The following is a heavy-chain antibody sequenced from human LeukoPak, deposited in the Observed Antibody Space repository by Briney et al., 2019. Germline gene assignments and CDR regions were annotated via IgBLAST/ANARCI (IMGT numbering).Heavy chain of an antibody. CDR2: ISAYNGNT. J-gene: IGHJ4*02. D-gene: IGHD1-26*01. Sequence: GSSVKVSSKASGGTFSNYAISWVRQAPGQGLEWMGWISAYNGNTNYAQKLQGRVTMTTDTSTSTAYMELRSLRSDDTAVYYCARDRLPAGWEPAGYWGQGTLVTVSS. CDR3: ARDRLPAGWEPAGY. CDR1: GGTFSNYA. V-gene: IGHV1-18*01.